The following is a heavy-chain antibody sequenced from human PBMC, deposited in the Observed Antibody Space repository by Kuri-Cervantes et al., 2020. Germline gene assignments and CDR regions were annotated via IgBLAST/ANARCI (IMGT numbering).Heavy chain of an antibody. CDR2: IWYDGNKK. V-gene: IGHV3-33*01. Sequence: GGSLRLSCAASGFTFSTFGIHWVRQAPGKGLEWVADIWYDGNKKYYADSVKGRFTISRDNSKNTVYLQMNSLRAEDTAVYYCARGHDYWGQGTLVTVSS. CDR3: ARGHDY. J-gene: IGHJ4*02. CDR1: GFTFSTFG.